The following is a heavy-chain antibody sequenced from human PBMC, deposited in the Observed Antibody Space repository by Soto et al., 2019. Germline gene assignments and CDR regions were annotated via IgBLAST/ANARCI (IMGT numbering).Heavy chain of an antibody. CDR2: INSDGSST. CDR1: GFTFSSYW. D-gene: IGHD2-2*01. Sequence: EVQLVESGGGLVQPGGSLRLSCAASGFTFSSYWMHWVRQAPGKGLVWVSRINSDGSSTSYADSVKGRFTISRDNAKNTLYLQMNSLRAEDTAVYYCARDRHCSSTSCYSARSGDWGQGTLVTVSS. J-gene: IGHJ4*02. CDR3: ARDRHCSSTSCYSARSGD. V-gene: IGHV3-74*01.